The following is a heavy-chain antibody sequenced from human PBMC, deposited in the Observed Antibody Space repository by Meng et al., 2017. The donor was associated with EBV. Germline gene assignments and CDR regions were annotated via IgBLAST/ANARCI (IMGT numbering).Heavy chain of an antibody. V-gene: IGHV1-3*01. CDR1: GYTFTSYA. J-gene: IGHJ4*02. CDR2: INAGNGNT. CDR3: ARGPDYYSNYYYCDY. Sequence: QVQLVQSGAEVKKPGASVKGSCKASGYTFTSYAMHWVRQAPGQRLEWMGWINAGNGNTKYSQKFQGRVTITRDTSASTAYMELSSLRSEDTAVYYCARGPDYYSNYYYCDYWGQGTLFTVSS. D-gene: IGHD4-11*01.